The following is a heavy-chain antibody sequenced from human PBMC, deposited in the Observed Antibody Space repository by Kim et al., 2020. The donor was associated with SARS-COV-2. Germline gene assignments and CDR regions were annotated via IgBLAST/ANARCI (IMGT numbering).Heavy chain of an antibody. CDR3: VRGSGTAPPKDY. D-gene: IGHD3-10*01. J-gene: IGHJ4*02. CDR2: ISHSGST. Sequence: SETLSLTCAVYGGSFSGYYWGWIRQPPGKGLEWIGEISHSGSTNYNQPLKSRATISLDTSRNQFSLKLASVTAADTAVYYCVRGSGTAPPKDYGGPGILVTVSS. CDR1: GGSFSGYY. V-gene: IGHV4-34*01.